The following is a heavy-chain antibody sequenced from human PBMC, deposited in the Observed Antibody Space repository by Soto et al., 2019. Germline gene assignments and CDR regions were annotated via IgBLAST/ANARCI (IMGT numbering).Heavy chain of an antibody. CDR2: FDPEDGET. Sequence: ASVKVSCKVSGYTLTELSMHWVRQAPGKGLEWMGGFDPEDGETIYAQKFQGRVTMTEDTSTDTAYMELSSLRSEDTAVYYCARVGDLIDREREDYYYYYRDVGGKGTRFTVSS. V-gene: IGHV1-24*01. D-gene: IGHD3-16*01. J-gene: IGHJ6*03. CDR1: GYTLTELS. CDR3: ARVGDLIDREREDYYYYYRDV.